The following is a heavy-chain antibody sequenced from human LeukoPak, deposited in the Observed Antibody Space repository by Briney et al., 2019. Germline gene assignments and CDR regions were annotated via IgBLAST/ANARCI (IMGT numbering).Heavy chain of an antibody. Sequence: GGSLRLSCAASGFTFSNYWMHWVRHAPGKGLVWVSRINSDGINTSYADSVKGRFTISRDNAKNSLYLQMKSLRAEDTAVYYCARDRGGSYSSWGQGTLVTVSA. CDR2: INSDGINT. V-gene: IGHV3-74*01. J-gene: IGHJ5*02. CDR3: ARDRGGSYSS. D-gene: IGHD1-26*01. CDR1: GFTFSNYW.